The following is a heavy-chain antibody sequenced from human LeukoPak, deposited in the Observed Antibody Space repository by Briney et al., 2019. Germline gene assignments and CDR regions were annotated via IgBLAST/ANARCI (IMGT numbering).Heavy chain of an antibody. CDR2: ISSSSRDI. CDR1: GFTFSSYS. CDR3: ARDPRDYYYMDV. V-gene: IGHV3-48*01. Sequence: GGSLRLSCAASGFTFSSYSMNWVRQAPGKGLEWISYISSSSRDIDYADYVKGRFTISRDNDRNSLYMQMNSLRAEDTAVYYCARDPRDYYYMDVWGKGTTVTVSS. J-gene: IGHJ6*03.